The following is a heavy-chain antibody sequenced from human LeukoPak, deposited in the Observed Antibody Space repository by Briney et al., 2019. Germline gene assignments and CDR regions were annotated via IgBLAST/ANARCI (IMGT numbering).Heavy chain of an antibody. CDR1: GVTIADHG. V-gene: IGHV3-20*04. CDR2: INWDGEAT. Sequence: GGSVRLSCAASGVTIADHGMGWVRQVTGKGLEWVSGINWDGEATGYADSVKGRFTISRDNAKKSLYLEMNSLRDDDTALYYCARDLSSSWYSLAYWGQGTLVTVSS. J-gene: IGHJ4*02. CDR3: ARDLSSSWYSLAY. D-gene: IGHD6-13*01.